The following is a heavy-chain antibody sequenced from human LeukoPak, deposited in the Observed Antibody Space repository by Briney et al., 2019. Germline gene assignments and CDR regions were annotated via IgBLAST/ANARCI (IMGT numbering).Heavy chain of an antibody. CDR1: GGSFSGHY. CDR3: ARGVVVVAVSGAFDI. Sequence: KASETLSLTRAVYGGSFSGHYWSWIRQPPGKWLEWIGEINHSGSTNYNPSLKSRVTISVDTSKNQFSLKLSSVTAADTAVYYCARGVVVVAVSGAFDIWGQGTMVTVSS. D-gene: IGHD2-15*01. J-gene: IGHJ3*02. CDR2: INHSGST. V-gene: IGHV4-34*01.